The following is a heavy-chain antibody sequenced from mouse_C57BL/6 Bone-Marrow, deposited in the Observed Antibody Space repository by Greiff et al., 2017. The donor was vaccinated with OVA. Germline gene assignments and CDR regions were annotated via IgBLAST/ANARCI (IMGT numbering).Heavy chain of an antibody. CDR3: ARPTVVAPFAY. V-gene: IGHV3-6*01. CDR2: ISYDGSN. D-gene: IGHD1-1*01. J-gene: IGHJ3*01. CDR1: GYSITSGYY. Sequence: ESGPGLVKPSQSLSLTCSVTGYSITSGYYWNWIRQFPGNKLEWMGYISYDGSNNYNPSLKNRISITRDTSKNQFFLKLNSVTTEDTATYYCARPTVVAPFAYWGQGTLVTVSA.